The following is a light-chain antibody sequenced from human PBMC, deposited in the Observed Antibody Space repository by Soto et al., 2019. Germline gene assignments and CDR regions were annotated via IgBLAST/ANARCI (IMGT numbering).Light chain of an antibody. V-gene: IGKV1-39*01. CDR2: TTS. J-gene: IGKJ2*01. CDR3: HQSYITPPA. CDR1: QNIDIY. Sequence: DVQMTQSRSSLYASVGDRVTITCRASQNIDIYLNWYQQKPGRPPTLLIYTTSRLQSGFPTRFSGSGSVTDFTLTISNLQPEDFATYSCHQSYITPPAFGQGTKVDIK.